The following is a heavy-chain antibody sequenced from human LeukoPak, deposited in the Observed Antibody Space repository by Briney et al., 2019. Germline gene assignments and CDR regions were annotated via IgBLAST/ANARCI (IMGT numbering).Heavy chain of an antibody. CDR2: ISSSSSTI. CDR1: GFTFSSYG. CDR3: ARDQSPYYYDSTGAHGGGY. J-gene: IGHJ4*02. D-gene: IGHD3-22*01. V-gene: IGHV3-48*04. Sequence: GGSLRLSCAASGFTFSSYGMHWVRQAPGKGLEWVSYISSSSSTIYYADSVKGRFTISRDNAKNSLYLQMNSLRAEDTAVYYCARDQSPYYYDSTGAHGGGYWGQGTLVTVSS.